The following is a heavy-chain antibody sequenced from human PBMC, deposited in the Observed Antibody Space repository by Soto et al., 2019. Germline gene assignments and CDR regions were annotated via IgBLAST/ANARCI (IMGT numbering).Heavy chain of an antibody. CDR3: ARSVAVPGAHIDY. D-gene: IGHD6-19*01. J-gene: IGHJ4*02. Sequence: SETLSLTCSVSGGSISGSYWSRIRQSPGKGLEWLGYVYYTGSTNYSPSLRSRVSISVDTSKNEFSLRLSSVTAADTAVYFCARSVAVPGAHIDYWGQGXQGTVPS. CDR2: VYYTGST. CDR1: GGSISGSY. V-gene: IGHV4-59*01.